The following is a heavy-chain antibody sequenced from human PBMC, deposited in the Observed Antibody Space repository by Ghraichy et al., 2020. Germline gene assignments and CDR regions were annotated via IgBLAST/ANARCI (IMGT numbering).Heavy chain of an antibody. V-gene: IGHV3-74*01. Sequence: GESLNITCAASGLTFNTSWMHWVRQGPGTGLVWVSRINRDGSSTAYADSVKGRFTISRDNAKNTLFLQMNSLRVEDTAVYYCVRDQWGPTFDYWGQGTLVTVSS. J-gene: IGHJ4*02. CDR2: INRDGSST. D-gene: IGHD1-26*01. CDR3: VRDQWGPTFDY. CDR1: GLTFNTSW.